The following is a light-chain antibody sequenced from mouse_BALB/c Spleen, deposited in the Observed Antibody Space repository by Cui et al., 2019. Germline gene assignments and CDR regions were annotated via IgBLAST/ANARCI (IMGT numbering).Light chain of an antibody. CDR1: KNVGTN. J-gene: IGKJ5*01. V-gene: IGKV6-15*01. CDR3: QQYNSYPRT. Sequence: DIVMTQSHKFLSTSVGDRVSITCKASKNVGTNVAWYQQKPGQSPKALIYSASSRYSGVPDRFTGSGSGTDFTLTISNVQSEDLAEYFCQQYNSYPRTFGAGTKLELK. CDR2: SAS.